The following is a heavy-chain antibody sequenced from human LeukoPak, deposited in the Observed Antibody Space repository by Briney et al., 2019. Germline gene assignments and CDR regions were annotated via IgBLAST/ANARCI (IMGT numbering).Heavy chain of an antibody. Sequence: PSETLSLTCTVSGGSISGYYWSWIRQPPGKGLEWIGYIYYSGSTNYNPSLKSRVTISVDTSKNQFSLKLSSVTAADTAVYYCARDVTLGGWFDPWGQGTLVTVSS. J-gene: IGHJ5*02. CDR1: GGSISGYY. D-gene: IGHD5-18*01. CDR3: ARDVTLGGWFDP. CDR2: IYYSGST. V-gene: IGHV4-59*01.